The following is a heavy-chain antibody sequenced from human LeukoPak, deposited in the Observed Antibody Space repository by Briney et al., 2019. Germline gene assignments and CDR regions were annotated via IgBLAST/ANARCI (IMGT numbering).Heavy chain of an antibody. Sequence: SETLSLTCTVSGGSASSDNYYWSWIRQPPGKGLEWIGYIYYSGSTNYNPSLKSRVTISVDTSKNQFSLKLSSVTAADTAVYYCARESVAGTHYFDYWGQGTLVTVSS. CDR1: GGSASSDNYY. CDR2: IYYSGST. J-gene: IGHJ4*02. D-gene: IGHD6-19*01. V-gene: IGHV4-61*01. CDR3: ARESVAGTHYFDY.